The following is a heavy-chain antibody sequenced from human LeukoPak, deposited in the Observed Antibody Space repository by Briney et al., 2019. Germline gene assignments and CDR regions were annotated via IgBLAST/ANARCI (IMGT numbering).Heavy chain of an antibody. J-gene: IGHJ4*02. V-gene: IGHV3-7*04. CDR1: GFTLSCYL. CDR3: GRFTRSGDSVY. D-gene: IGHD7-27*01. Sequence: GALRLPCSAPGFTLSCYLIGLGPQAPGEGLEGVANIKQDGSEKQYVDSVKGRFAISRDNAENSLYLQMNSLKAEDTAVYYCGRFTRSGDSVYWGQGTLVTVSS. CDR2: IKQDGSEK.